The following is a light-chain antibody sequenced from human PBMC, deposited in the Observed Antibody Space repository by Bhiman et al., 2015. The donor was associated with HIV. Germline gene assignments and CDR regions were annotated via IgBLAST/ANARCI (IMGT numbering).Light chain of an antibody. CDR1: SSNFGAGYD. CDR2: GNN. CDR3: QSYDEGLFWV. Sequence: QSVLTQPPSVSAAPGQKVTISCSGSSSNFGAGYDVHWYQQLPGTAPKLVIYGNNNRPSGVPDRFSASKSETSASLAITGLQAEDEADYYCQSYDEGLFWVFGGGTKLIV. J-gene: IGLJ3*02. V-gene: IGLV1-40*01.